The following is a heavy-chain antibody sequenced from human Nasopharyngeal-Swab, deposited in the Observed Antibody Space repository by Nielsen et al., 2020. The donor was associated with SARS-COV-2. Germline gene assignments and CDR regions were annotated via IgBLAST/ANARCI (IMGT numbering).Heavy chain of an antibody. CDR2: IRSRANSYAT. D-gene: IGHD3-22*01. CDR3: ARAKDDSSGSLFDY. J-gene: IGHJ4*02. V-gene: IGHV3-73*01. Sequence: GESLKISCAASGFIFSGSSLHWVRQASGKVLEWIGRIRSRANSYATVYAASVKGRFTISRDDSKNTAYLQMNSLKTEDTAVYYCARAKDDSSGSLFDYWGQGNLVTVSS. CDR1: GFIFSGSS.